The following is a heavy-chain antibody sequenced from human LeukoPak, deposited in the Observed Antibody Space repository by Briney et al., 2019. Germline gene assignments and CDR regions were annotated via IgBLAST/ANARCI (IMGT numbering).Heavy chain of an antibody. Sequence: GGSLRLSCAASGFTFNDYAMHWVRQVPGKGLEWVSLISGDGDYTYYADSVKGRFTTSRDNSKYSLYLQMNSLRTEDTALYYCAKDMYSSSSSHFDYWGQGTLVTVSS. D-gene: IGHD6-6*01. J-gene: IGHJ4*02. CDR2: ISGDGDYT. V-gene: IGHV3-43*02. CDR3: AKDMYSSSSSHFDY. CDR1: GFTFNDYA.